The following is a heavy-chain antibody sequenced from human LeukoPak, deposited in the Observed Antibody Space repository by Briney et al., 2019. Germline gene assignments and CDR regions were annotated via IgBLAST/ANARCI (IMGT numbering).Heavy chain of an antibody. CDR2: ISGSGGST. D-gene: IGHD1-26*01. Sequence: PGGSLRLSCAASGFTFSSYGMSWVRQAPGKGLEWVSAISGSGGSTYYADSVKGRFTISRDNSKNSLYLEMNSLKPEDTAFYYCTRGDSGNFYWGQGTLVTVSS. CDR1: GFTFSSYG. J-gene: IGHJ4*02. V-gene: IGHV3-23*01. CDR3: TRGDSGNFY.